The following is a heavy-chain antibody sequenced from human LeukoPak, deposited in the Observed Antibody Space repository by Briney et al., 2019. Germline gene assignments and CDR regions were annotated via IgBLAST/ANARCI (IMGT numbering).Heavy chain of an antibody. D-gene: IGHD1-7*01. Sequence: ASVKVSCKASGYTFTSYYMHWVRQAPGQGLEWMGIINPSGGSTSYAQKFQGRVTMTRDMSTSTVYMELSNLRSEDTAVYYCARDWSRAGTTLSSVDYFDYWGQGTLVTVSS. CDR1: GYTFTSYY. CDR2: INPSGGST. V-gene: IGHV1-46*01. CDR3: ARDWSRAGTTLSSVDYFDY. J-gene: IGHJ4*02.